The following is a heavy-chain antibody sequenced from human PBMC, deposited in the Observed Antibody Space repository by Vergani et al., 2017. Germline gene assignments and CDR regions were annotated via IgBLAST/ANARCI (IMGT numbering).Heavy chain of an antibody. V-gene: IGHV1-2*02. D-gene: IGHD3-22*01. CDR1: GYTFTGYY. CDR2: INPNSGGT. CDR3: ARDQNYYDSSGCSGGAFDI. Sequence: QVQLVQSGAEVKKPGASVKVSCKASGYTFTGYYMHWVRQAPGQGLEWMGWINPNSGGTNYAQKFQGRVTMTRDTSISTAYMELSRLRSDDTAVYYCARDQNYYDSSGCSGGAFDIWGQGTMVTVSS. J-gene: IGHJ3*02.